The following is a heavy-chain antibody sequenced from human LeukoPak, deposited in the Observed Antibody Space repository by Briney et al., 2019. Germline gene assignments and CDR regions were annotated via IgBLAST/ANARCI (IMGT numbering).Heavy chain of an antibody. V-gene: IGHV4-59*08. Sequence: PSETLSLTCTVSGGSISSYYWSWIRQPPGKGLEWIGYIYYSGSTNYNPSLKSRVTISVDTPKNQFSLKLSSVTAADTAVYYCARVAKTYYYDSSGYYGPDAFDIWGQGTMVTVSS. CDR2: IYYSGST. D-gene: IGHD3-22*01. CDR1: GGSISSYY. CDR3: ARVAKTYYYDSSGYYGPDAFDI. J-gene: IGHJ3*02.